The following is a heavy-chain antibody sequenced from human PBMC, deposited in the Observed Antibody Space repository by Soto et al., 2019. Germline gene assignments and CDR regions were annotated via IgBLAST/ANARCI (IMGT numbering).Heavy chain of an antibody. J-gene: IGHJ4*02. V-gene: IGHV4-31*03. CDR1: GGSISSGGYY. CDR3: ASTKDYSSSLDY. D-gene: IGHD6-6*01. CDR2: VYYSGRT. Sequence: QVQLQESGPGLVKPSETLSLTCTVSGGSISSGGYYWSWIRQHPGKGLEWIGCVYYSGRTYYNPSLKSRITISVDTSKNHFSLKLSSVTAADTAVYYCASTKDYSSSLDYWGQGILVTVSS.